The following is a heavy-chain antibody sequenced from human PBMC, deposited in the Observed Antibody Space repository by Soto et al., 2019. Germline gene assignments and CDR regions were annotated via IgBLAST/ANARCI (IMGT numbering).Heavy chain of an antibody. J-gene: IGHJ4*02. Sequence: SETLSLTCTVSGGSVVNSNYYFFGIGQWPGKGLEWIGSVYYRGRSYSKSSVKSRVTISVDTSKNQFSLNLNSVTASDTAVYFCVSQRTSVLTQAYFDYWGPGALVTVSS. V-gene: IGHV4-39*01. D-gene: IGHD2-8*01. CDR2: VYYRGRS. CDR3: VSQRTSVLTQAYFDY. CDR1: GGSVVNSNYY.